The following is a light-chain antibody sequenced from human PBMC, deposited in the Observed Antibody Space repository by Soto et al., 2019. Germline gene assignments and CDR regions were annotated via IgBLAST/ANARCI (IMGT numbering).Light chain of an antibody. J-gene: IGKJ4*02. CDR2: GAS. CDR3: QQYGSSGT. Sequence: TQSPAMLSAFPGEGATLSCRGSQDVTTNFAWYKQKPGQAPRLLIYGASNRATGIPDRFSGSGSGTVFTLTISRMEHEDSAVYYCQQYGSSGTFGRGTKVDIK. CDR1: QDVTTN. V-gene: IGKV3-20*01.